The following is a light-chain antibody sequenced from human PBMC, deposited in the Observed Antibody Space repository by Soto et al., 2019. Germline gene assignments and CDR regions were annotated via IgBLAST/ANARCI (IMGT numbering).Light chain of an antibody. CDR1: SSNIGSNC. CDR2: RNN. J-gene: IGLJ1*01. V-gene: IGLV1-47*01. Sequence: QSVLTQPPSASGTPGQRVTISCSGSSSNIGSNCVYWYQQLPGTAPKIIIYRNNQRPSGVPDRISGSKSGTSASLAISGLRSEDEADYYCSAWDDSLSGYVFGTGTKVTVL. CDR3: SAWDDSLSGYV.